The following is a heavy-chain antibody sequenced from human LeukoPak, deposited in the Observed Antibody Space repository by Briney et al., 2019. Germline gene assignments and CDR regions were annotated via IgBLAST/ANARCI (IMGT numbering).Heavy chain of an antibody. V-gene: IGHV3-21*01. Sequence: PGGSLRLSCAASGFTFSSYSMDWVRQAPGKGLEWVSSISSSSSYIYYADSVKGRFTISRDNAKNSLYLQMNSLRAEDTAVYYCARDYDFWSGYSIGQYYYYYYMDVWGKGTTVTVSS. CDR2: ISSSSSYI. J-gene: IGHJ6*03. CDR3: ARDYDFWSGYSIGQYYYYYYMDV. CDR1: GFTFSSYS. D-gene: IGHD3-3*01.